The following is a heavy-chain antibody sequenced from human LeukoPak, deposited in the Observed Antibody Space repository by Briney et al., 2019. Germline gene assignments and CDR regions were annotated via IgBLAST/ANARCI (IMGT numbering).Heavy chain of an antibody. CDR3: ARLPIAAAVGDAFDI. J-gene: IGHJ3*02. D-gene: IGHD6-13*01. V-gene: IGHV5-51*01. CDR1: GYSFTSYW. CDR2: IYPGDSDT. Sequence: GESLKISCKTSGYSFTSYWIGWVRQVPGKGLEWMGIIYPGDSDTKYSPSVQGQVTISADKSISTAYLQWSSLKASDTAMYYCARLPIAAAVGDAFDIWGQGTMVTVSS.